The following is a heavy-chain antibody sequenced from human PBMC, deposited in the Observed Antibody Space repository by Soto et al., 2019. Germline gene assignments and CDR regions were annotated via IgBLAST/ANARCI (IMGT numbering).Heavy chain of an antibody. CDR3: ARAGVTRTYYGGNSNSRYFDL. J-gene: IGHJ2*01. Sequence: SETLSLTCAVYGGSFSGYYWSWIRQPPGKGLEWIGEINHSGSTNYNPSLKSRVTISVDTSKNQFSLKLSSVTAADTAVYYCARAGVTRTYYGGNSNSRYFDLWGRGTLVTV. V-gene: IGHV4-34*01. CDR2: INHSGST. CDR1: GGSFSGYY. D-gene: IGHD2-15*01.